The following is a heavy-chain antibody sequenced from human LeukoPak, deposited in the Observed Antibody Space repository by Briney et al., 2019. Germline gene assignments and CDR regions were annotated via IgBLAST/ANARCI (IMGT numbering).Heavy chain of an antibody. V-gene: IGHV4-39*07. CDR1: GGSISSSSYY. CDR2: IYYSGST. J-gene: IGHJ2*01. Sequence: SETLSLTCTVSGGSISSSSYYWGWIRQPPGKGLEWIGSIYYSGSTYYNPSLKSRVTISVDTSKNQFSLKLSSVTAADTAVYYCASDTAMATGYFDLWGRGTLVTVSS. CDR3: ASDTAMATGYFDL. D-gene: IGHD5-18*01.